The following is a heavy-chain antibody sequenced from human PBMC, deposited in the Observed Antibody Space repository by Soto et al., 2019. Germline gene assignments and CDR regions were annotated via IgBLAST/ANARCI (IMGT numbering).Heavy chain of an antibody. CDR2: IKTKTDGGPT. CDR3: ATASSCFARYFDL. J-gene: IGHJ2*01. Sequence: EEQLVESGGGLVKPGGSLRLSCAASGFTFSNAWMSWIRQSPGKGLEWVGRIKTKTDGGPTDYAAPVKDRFTISRDDSKNTVYLQMNSLETVGPAVYYCATASSCFARYFDLWGRGTLVIVSS. D-gene: IGHD2-21*01. V-gene: IGHV3-15*01. CDR1: GFTFSNAW.